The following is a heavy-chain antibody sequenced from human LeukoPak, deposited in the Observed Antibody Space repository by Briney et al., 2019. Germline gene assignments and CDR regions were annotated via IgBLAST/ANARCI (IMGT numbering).Heavy chain of an antibody. V-gene: IGHV4-59*01. Sequence: SETLSLTCTVSGGSISSYYWSWIRQPPGKGLEWIGYIYYSGSTNYNPSLKSRVTISVDTSKNQFSLKLSSVTAADTAVYYCAREEGDSSGYYNWFDPRGQGTLVTVSS. CDR3: AREEGDSSGYYNWFDP. D-gene: IGHD3-22*01. CDR1: GGSISSYY. J-gene: IGHJ5*02. CDR2: IYYSGST.